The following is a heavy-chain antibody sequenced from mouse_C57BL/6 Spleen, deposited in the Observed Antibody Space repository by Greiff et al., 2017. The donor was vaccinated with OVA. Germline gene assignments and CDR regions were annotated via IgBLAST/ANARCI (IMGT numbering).Heavy chain of an antibody. Sequence: EVKLMESGAGLVKPGGSLKLSCAASGFTFSSYAMSWVRQTPEKRLEWVAYISSGGGYIYYADPVKGRFTISRDNAKNTLYLQMSSLESEDTAMYYDTRGDNFYLDYWGQGTTLTVSS. CDR2: ISSGGGYI. V-gene: IGHV5-9-1*02. CDR3: TRGDNFYLDY. J-gene: IGHJ2*01. CDR1: GFTFSSYA. D-gene: IGHD1-3*01.